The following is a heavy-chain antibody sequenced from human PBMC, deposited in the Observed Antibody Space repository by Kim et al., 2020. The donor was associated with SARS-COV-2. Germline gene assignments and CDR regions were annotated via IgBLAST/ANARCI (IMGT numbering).Heavy chain of an antibody. V-gene: IGHV4-59*01. CDR1: GSSIASYY. Sequence: SETLSLTCTVSGSSIASYYWGWLRQPPGKRPEYIGYVHSSGGTNYNPSLKSRVTVSLDASKNQFSLQLTSVTAADTAMYYCVRWESGSMRDHWGQGTLVTVSS. J-gene: IGHJ4*02. D-gene: IGHD1-26*01. CDR3: VRWESGSMRDH. CDR2: VHSSGGT.